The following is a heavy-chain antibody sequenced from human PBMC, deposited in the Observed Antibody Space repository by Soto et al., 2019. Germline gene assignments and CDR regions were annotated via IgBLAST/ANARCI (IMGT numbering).Heavy chain of an antibody. CDR3: ARGSPMYYYDSSGYYYHYGMDV. V-gene: IGHV4-34*01. J-gene: IGHJ6*02. Sequence: KPKDTLSLTRAVYGGSFSGYYWSWIRQPPGKGLEWIGEINHSGSTNYNPSLKSRVTISVDTSKNQFSLKLSSVTAADTAVYYCARGSPMYYYDSSGYYYHYGMDVWGQVPTVTVS. CDR2: INHSGST. CDR1: GGSFSGYY. D-gene: IGHD3-22*01.